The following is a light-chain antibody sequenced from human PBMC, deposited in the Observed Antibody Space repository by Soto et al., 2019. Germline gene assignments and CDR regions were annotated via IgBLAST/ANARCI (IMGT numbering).Light chain of an antibody. CDR1: SSDVGGYNY. CDR2: DVS. Sequence: SVLTQPASVSGSPGQSITISCTGTSSDVGGYNYVSWYQQQPGKAPKFMIYDVSNRPSGVSNRFSGSKSGNTASLTISGLQAEDEADYYCCSYTTSNTRQIVFGTGTKV. J-gene: IGLJ1*01. V-gene: IGLV2-14*01. CDR3: CSYTTSNTRQIV.